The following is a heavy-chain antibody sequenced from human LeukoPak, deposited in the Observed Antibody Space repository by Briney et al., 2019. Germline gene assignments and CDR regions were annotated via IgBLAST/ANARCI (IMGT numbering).Heavy chain of an antibody. CDR1: GFTFSSYG. V-gene: IGHV3-23*01. CDR3: AREDYYMDV. CDR2: ISGSGGAT. Sequence: GGSLRLSCAASGFTFSSYGMHWVRQAPGKGLEWVAGISGSGGATYYADSVKGRFTISRDDPHNTLYLQMNSLRAEDTAVYYCAREDYYMDVWGKGTTVTVSS. J-gene: IGHJ6*03.